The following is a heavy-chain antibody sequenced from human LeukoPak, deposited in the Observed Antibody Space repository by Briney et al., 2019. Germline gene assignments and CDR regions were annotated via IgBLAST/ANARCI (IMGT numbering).Heavy chain of an antibody. D-gene: IGHD3-22*01. J-gene: IGHJ4*02. CDR1: GASFSSGDQY. CDR2: IHPSGTL. CDR3: SRGLDSRKLGY. Sequence: SQTLSLTCTVSGASFSSGDQYWNWIRQSPGKGLEWIGSIHPSGTLYNNPSLESRVTTSMDTSKNQFSLNLNSVTAADTAVYLCSRGLDSRKLGYWGQGTLVTVSS. V-gene: IGHV4-31*03.